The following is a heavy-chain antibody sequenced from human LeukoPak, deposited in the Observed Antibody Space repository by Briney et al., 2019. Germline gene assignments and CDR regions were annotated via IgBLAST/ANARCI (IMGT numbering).Heavy chain of an antibody. CDR2: INHSGST. J-gene: IGHJ4*02. CDR3: ARGLYCSSTSCYAVGHTISYYFDY. Sequence: SETLSLTCTVSGGSISSSSYYWGWIRQPPGKGLEWIGEINHSGSTNYNPSLKSRVTISVDTSKNQFSLKLSSVTAADTAVYYCARGLYCSSTSCYAVGHTISYYFDYWGQGTLVTVSS. D-gene: IGHD2-2*01. V-gene: IGHV4-39*07. CDR1: GGSISSSSYY.